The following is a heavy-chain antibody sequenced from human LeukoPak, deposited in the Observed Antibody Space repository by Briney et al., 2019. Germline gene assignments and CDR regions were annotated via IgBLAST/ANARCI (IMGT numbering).Heavy chain of an antibody. CDR3: ARGGYSYGSPVDY. CDR1: GGSISSSSYY. Sequence: SETLSLSCTVSGGSISSSSYYWGWIRQPPGKGLEWIGEINHSGSTNYNPSLKSRVTISVDTSKNQFSLKLSSVTAADTAVYYCARGGYSYGSPVDYWGQGTLVTVSS. V-gene: IGHV4-39*07. CDR2: INHSGST. J-gene: IGHJ4*02. D-gene: IGHD5-18*01.